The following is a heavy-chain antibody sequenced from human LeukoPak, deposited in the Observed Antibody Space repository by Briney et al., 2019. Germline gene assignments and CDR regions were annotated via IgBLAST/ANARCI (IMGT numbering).Heavy chain of an antibody. CDR1: GYTFTSYG. CDR2: ICAYNGNT. Sequence: ASVKVSCKASGYTFTSYGISWVRQAPGQGLEWMGWICAYNGNTNYAQKLQGRVTMTTDTSTSTAYMELRSLRSDDTAVYYCARVPSSGWYSDYYYGMDVWGQGTTVTVSS. CDR3: ARVPSSGWYSDYYYGMDV. D-gene: IGHD6-19*01. V-gene: IGHV1-18*01. J-gene: IGHJ6*02.